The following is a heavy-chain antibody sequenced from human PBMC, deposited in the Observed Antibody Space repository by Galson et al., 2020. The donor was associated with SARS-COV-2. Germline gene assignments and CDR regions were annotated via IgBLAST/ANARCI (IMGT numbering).Heavy chain of an antibody. J-gene: IGHJ6*03. Sequence: SETLSLTCTVSGGSISSYYWSWIRQPPRKGLEWIGYIYYSGSTNYNPSLKSRVTISVDTSKNQFSLKLSSVTAADTAVYYCARGKAATTYYYYYMDVWGKGTTVTVSS. CDR1: GGSISSYY. V-gene: IGHV4-59*01. D-gene: IGHD2-15*01. CDR3: ARGKAATTYYYYYMDV. CDR2: IYYSGST.